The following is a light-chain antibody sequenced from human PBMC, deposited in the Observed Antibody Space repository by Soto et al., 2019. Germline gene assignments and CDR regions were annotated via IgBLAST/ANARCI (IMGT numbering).Light chain of an antibody. Sequence: QSALTQPPSASGSPGQSVAISCTGTSSDVGGYNYVSWYQQYPGKAPKLMIYDVSKRPSGVPDRFSGSKSGNTASLTVSGLQAEDEADYYCSPYAGAHIVFGTGTKVTVL. CDR2: DVS. CDR1: SSDVGGYNY. V-gene: IGLV2-8*01. J-gene: IGLJ1*01. CDR3: SPYAGAHIV.